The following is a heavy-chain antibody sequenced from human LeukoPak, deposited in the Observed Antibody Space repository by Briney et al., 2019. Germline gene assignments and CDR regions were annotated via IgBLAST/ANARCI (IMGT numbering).Heavy chain of an antibody. CDR3: ARAGDTYYHYMDV. Sequence: PGGSLRLSCAASGFIFTTYSLNWVRQAPGKGLEWVSYISSSSGSNSIYYAASVKGRFTISRDNAKNSLYLQMNSLRAEDTAVYYCARAGDTYYHYMDVWGKGTTVTVSS. V-gene: IGHV3-48*01. J-gene: IGHJ6*03. CDR2: ISSSSGSNSI. CDR1: GFIFTTYS. D-gene: IGHD3-16*01.